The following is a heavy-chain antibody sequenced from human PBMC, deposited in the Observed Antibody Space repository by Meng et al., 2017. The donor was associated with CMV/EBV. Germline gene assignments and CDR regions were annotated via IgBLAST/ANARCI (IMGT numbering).Heavy chain of an antibody. CDR1: GFTFSSYS. Sequence: GESLKISCAASGFTFSSYSMNWVRQAPGKGLEWVSSISSSSSYIYYADSVKGRFTISRDNAKNSLYLQMNSLRAEDTAVYYCARDLLKPAVIRGFWSGHTSTNYYYYGMDVWGQGTTVTVSS. J-gene: IGHJ6*02. CDR2: ISSSSSYI. D-gene: IGHD3-3*01. V-gene: IGHV3-21*01. CDR3: ARDLLKPAVIRGFWSGHTSTNYYYYGMDV.